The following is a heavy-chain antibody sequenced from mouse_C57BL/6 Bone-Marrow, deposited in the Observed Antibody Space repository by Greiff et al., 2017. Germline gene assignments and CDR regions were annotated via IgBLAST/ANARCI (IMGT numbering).Heavy chain of an antibody. Sequence: QVQLQQPGAELVKPGASVKLSCKASGYTFTSYWMKWVKQRPGQGLEWIGEIDPAASYTNYNQKFKGKATLTVDTSSSTAYMQLSSLTSEYSAVYDCESDYDYYGNSYCAMDYWGQGTSGIVTS. D-gene: IGHD1-1*01. CDR1: GYTFTSYW. V-gene: IGHV1-50*01. CDR3: ESDYDYYGNSYCAMDY. CDR2: IDPAASYT. J-gene: IGHJ4*01.